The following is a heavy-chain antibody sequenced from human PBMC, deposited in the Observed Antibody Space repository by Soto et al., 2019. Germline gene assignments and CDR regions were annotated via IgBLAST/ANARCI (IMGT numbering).Heavy chain of an antibody. D-gene: IGHD6-13*01. Sequence: WVRQAPGKGLEWIGYIYYSGSTYYNPSLKSRVTIPVDTSKNQFSLKLSSVTAADTAVYYCARLGSSAGGFDYWGQGTLVTVSS. V-gene: IGHV4-30-4*08. CDR3: ARLGSSAGGFDY. J-gene: IGHJ4*02. CDR2: IYYSGST.